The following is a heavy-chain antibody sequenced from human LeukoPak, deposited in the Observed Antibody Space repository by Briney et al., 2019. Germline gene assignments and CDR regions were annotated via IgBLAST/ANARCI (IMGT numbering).Heavy chain of an antibody. CDR1: GGSISSYY. Sequence: PSETLSLTCTVSGGSISSYYWSWIRQPAGKGLEWIGRIYTSGSTNYNPSLKSRVTISVDKSKNQFSLELSSVTAADTAVYYCARSGYCSSTSCYAADYFDYWGQGTLVTVSS. CDR2: IYTSGST. D-gene: IGHD2-2*01. CDR3: ARSGYCSSTSCYAADYFDY. J-gene: IGHJ4*02. V-gene: IGHV4-4*07.